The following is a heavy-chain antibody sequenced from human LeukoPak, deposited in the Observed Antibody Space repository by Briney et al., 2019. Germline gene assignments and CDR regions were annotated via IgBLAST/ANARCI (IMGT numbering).Heavy chain of an antibody. CDR3: ASQIQLWRIDY. D-gene: IGHD5-18*01. V-gene: IGHV4-39*01. J-gene: IGHJ4*02. Sequence: SETLSLTCTVSGGSISSSSYYWGWIRQPPGKGLEWIGSIYYSGSTSYNPSLKSRVTISVDTSKNQFSLKLSSVTAADTAVYYCASQIQLWRIDYWGQGTLVTVSS. CDR1: GGSISSSSYY. CDR2: IYYSGST.